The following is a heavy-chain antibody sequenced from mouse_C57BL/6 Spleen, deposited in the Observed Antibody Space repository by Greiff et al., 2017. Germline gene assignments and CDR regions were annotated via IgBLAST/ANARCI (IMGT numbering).Heavy chain of an antibody. V-gene: IGHV5-4*01. J-gene: IGHJ2*01. CDR3: ARDSTMVTTRGYYFDD. CDR2: ISDGGGYT. Sequence: EVQRVESGGGLVKPGGSLKLSCASSGFTFSSYAMSWVRQTPEKRLELVATISDGGGYTYYPDTVKGRFTISRDNAKNNLYLQMSHLKSENTAMYYCARDSTMVTTRGYYFDDGGQGTTLPVSS. D-gene: IGHD2-2*01. CDR1: GFTFSSYA.